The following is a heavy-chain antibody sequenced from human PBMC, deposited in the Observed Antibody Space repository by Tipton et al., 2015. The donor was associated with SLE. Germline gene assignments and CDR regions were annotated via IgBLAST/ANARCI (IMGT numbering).Heavy chain of an antibody. CDR1: GVSISSASYY. Sequence: TLSLTCTVSGVSISSASYYWNWIRQPAGKGLEWIGRAYTTGSPYYNPSLESRVAISMDTSKNQFSLKLTAVTAADTAVYYCARGPPRLVWYYFDYWGQGTLVTVSS. CDR3: ARGPPRLVWYYFDY. D-gene: IGHD3-16*01. V-gene: IGHV4-61*02. J-gene: IGHJ4*02. CDR2: AYTTGSP.